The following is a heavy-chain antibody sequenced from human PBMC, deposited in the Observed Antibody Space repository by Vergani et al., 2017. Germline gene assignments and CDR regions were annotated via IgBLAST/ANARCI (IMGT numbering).Heavy chain of an antibody. CDR1: GGSFSGYY. CDR3: ARASGWYSGFDY. CDR2: ITHSGST. Sequence: QVQLQQWGAGLLKPSETLSLTCAVYGGSFSGYYWSWIRQPPGKGLEWIGEITHSGSTNYNPSLKSRVTISVDTSKNQFSLKLSSVTAADTAVYYCARASGWYSGFDYWGQGTLVTVSS. V-gene: IGHV4-34*01. J-gene: IGHJ4*02. D-gene: IGHD6-19*01.